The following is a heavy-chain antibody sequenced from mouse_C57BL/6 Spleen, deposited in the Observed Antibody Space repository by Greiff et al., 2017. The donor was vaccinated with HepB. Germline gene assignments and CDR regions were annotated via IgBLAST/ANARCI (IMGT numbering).Heavy chain of an antibody. CDR1: GYTFTDYE. D-gene: IGHD2-5*01. CDR3: TRWGSNYYFDY. Sequence: LQESGAELVRPGASVTLSCKASGYTFTDYEMHWVKQTPVHGLEWIGAIDPETGGTAYNQKFKGKAILTADKSSSTAYMELRSLTSEDSAVYYCTRWGSNYYFDYWGQGTTLTVSS. V-gene: IGHV1-15*01. CDR2: IDPETGGT. J-gene: IGHJ2*01.